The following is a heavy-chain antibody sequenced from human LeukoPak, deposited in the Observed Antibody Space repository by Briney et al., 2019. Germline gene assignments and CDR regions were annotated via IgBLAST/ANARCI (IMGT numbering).Heavy chain of an antibody. CDR2: ISGDGGST. Sequence: TGGSLRLSCAASGFSFDDYALHWVRQAPGKGLEWVSLISGDGGSTYYADSVKGRFTISRDNSKNSLYLQMNSLRTEDTALYYCAKDMKYNWNFLYWGQGTLVTVSS. CDR1: GFSFDDYA. J-gene: IGHJ4*02. V-gene: IGHV3-43*02. D-gene: IGHD1-7*01. CDR3: AKDMKYNWNFLY.